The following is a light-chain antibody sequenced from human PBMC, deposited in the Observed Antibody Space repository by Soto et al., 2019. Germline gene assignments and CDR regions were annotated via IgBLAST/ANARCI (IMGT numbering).Light chain of an antibody. Sequence: DIVMTQSPASLAVSLGERATINCKSSQSVLYNSNNKNYLAWYQQKPGQAPKMLIYWASTRESGVPDRFSGSGAVTNFTLTVSSLQAEEVAVYYCQQYRSSPFTFGPGTKVDIK. CDR2: WAS. CDR1: QSVLYNSNNKNY. V-gene: IGKV4-1*01. J-gene: IGKJ3*01. CDR3: QQYRSSPFT.